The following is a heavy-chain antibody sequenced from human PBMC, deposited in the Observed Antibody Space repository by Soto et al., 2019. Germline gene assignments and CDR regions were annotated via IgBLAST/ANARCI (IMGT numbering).Heavy chain of an antibody. J-gene: IGHJ1*01. V-gene: IGHV1-18*04. Sequence: ASVKVSCKASGYTFTSYGISWVRQAPGQGLEWMGWISAYNGNTNYAQKLQGRVTMTTDTSTSTAYMELRRLRSDDTAVYYCARDPFYGGNQYFQHWGQGTLVTVSS. CDR3: ARDPFYGGNQYFQH. D-gene: IGHD4-17*01. CDR2: ISAYNGNT. CDR1: GYTFTSYG.